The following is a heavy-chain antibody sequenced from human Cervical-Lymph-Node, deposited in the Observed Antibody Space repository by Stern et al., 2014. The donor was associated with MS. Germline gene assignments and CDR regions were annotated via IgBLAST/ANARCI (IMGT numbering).Heavy chain of an antibody. CDR2: MGDSDSTI. J-gene: IGHJ4*02. CDR3: ARGGFYAPFDS. D-gene: IGHD2/OR15-2a*01. V-gene: IGHV3-11*01. CDR1: GFTFSDNF. Sequence: VQLVESGGGLVKPGGSLRLSCAASGFTFSDNFMSWIRLSPGKGLEWLSYMGDSDSTISYAVCVKGPCTISRDHDKNSLYLQMNSLRAEDSAVYYCARGGFYAPFDSWGQGTLVTVSS.